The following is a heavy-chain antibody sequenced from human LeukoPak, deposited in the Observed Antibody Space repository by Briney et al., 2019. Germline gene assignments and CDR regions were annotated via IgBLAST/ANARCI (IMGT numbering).Heavy chain of an antibody. V-gene: IGHV1-18*01. D-gene: IGHD1-14*01. CDR1: GYTFTSYG. Sequence: ASVKVSCKASGYTFTSYGIRWVRPAPGQGLEGMGWISAYNGNTNYAQKLQGRLTMTTDTSTSTAYMELRSLRSDDTAVYYCARDSPSAEINWFDPWGQGTLVTVSS. J-gene: IGHJ5*02. CDR2: ISAYNGNT. CDR3: ARDSPSAEINWFDP.